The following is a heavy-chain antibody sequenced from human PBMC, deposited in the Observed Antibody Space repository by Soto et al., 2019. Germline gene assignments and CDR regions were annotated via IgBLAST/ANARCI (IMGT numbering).Heavy chain of an antibody. CDR1: GFTFTRYS. CDR2: ISSTTNYI. CDR3: ARGSEDLTSNFDY. V-gene: IGHV3-21*06. J-gene: IGHJ4*02. Sequence: EVQLVESGGGLVKPGGSLRLSCAASGFTFTRYSMNWVRQAPGKGFEWVSSISSTTNYIYYGDSMKGRFTISRDNAKNSLYLEMNSLRAEDTAVYYCARGSEDLTSNFDYWGQGTLVTVSS.